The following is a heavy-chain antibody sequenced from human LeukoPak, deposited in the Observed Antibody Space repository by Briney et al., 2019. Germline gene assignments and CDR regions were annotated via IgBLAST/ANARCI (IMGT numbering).Heavy chain of an antibody. V-gene: IGHV4-34*01. Sequence: KPSETLSLTCAVSGVSYSGYYWTWIRQPPGKELEGIGEINHSGNTNYTPPHKSRVTISVDTSKNQFSLKLSSVTAADTAVYYCARARYYYGHYFDYWGQGTLVTVSS. CDR3: ARARYYYGHYFDY. D-gene: IGHD3-10*01. CDR2: INHSGNT. J-gene: IGHJ4*02. CDR1: GVSYSGYY.